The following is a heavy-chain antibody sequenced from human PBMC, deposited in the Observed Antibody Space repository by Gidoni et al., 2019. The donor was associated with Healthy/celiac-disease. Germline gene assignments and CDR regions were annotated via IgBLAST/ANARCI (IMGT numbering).Heavy chain of an antibody. CDR3: ARGFWSGYYRAYYYGMDV. CDR2: INHSGST. J-gene: IGHJ6*02. CDR1: GGSFSGYY. Sequence: QVQLQQWGAGLLKPSETLSLTCAVYGGSFSGYYWSWIRQPPGKGLEWIGEINHSGSTNYNPSLKSRVTISVDTSKNQFSLKLSSVTAADTAVYYCARGFWSGYYRAYYYGMDVWGQGTTVTVSS. V-gene: IGHV4-34*01. D-gene: IGHD3-3*01.